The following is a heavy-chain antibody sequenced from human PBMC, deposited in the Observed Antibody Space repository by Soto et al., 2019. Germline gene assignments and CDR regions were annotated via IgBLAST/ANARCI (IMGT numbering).Heavy chain of an antibody. CDR2: IGGRGTGT. CDR1: GFTFSNYA. CDR3: AKRGDDFRSGYYSYFDV. D-gene: IGHD3-3*01. J-gene: IGHJ4*02. V-gene: IGHV3-23*01. Sequence: GGSLRLSCAASGFTFSNYAMSWVRQAAGKGLEWVTAIGGRGTGTFYADSVKGRFTVSRDNSKNTLYLQMNNLRVEDTAVYYCAKRGDDFRSGYYSYFDVWGRGPLVTVSS.